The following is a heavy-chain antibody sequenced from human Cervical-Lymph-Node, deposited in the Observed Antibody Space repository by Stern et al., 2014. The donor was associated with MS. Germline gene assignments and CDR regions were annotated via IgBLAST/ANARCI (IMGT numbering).Heavy chain of an antibody. CDR1: GYDFPNYW. D-gene: IGHD1-14*01. J-gene: IGHJ4*02. CDR3: AKGAGATLRRFDF. CDR2: IYPGDSDT. V-gene: IGHV5-51*04. Sequence: EVQLVESGAEAKKSGESLKISCKGTGYDFPNYWIGWVRQMPGKGLEWMGIIYPGDSDTMYSPSFPGQVTISADKPINTAYLQWSSLKASDTAIYFCAKGAGATLRRFDFWGQGTLVTVSS.